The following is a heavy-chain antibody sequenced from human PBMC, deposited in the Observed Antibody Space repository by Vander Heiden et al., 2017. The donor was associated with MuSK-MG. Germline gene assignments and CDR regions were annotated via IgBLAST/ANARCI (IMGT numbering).Heavy chain of an antibody. CDR1: GYTFTSYY. Sequence: QVQLVQSGAEAKKPGASVKVSCKASGYTFTSYYMHWVRQAPGQGLEWMGIINPSGGSTSYAQKFQGRVTMTRDTSTSTVYMELSSLRSEDTAVYYCARQYYYGSGSYFDAFDIWGQGTMVTVSS. CDR2: INPSGGST. CDR3: ARQYYYGSGSYFDAFDI. V-gene: IGHV1-46*03. J-gene: IGHJ3*02. D-gene: IGHD3-10*01.